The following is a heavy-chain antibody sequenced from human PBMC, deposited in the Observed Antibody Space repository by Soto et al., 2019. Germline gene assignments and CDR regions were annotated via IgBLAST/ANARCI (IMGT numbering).Heavy chain of an antibody. CDR1: GVTFSSYA. V-gene: IGHV3-30*04. Sequence: PGGSLRLSCAASGVTFSSYAMHWVRQAPGKGLEWVTVISYDGRNKDYADSVKGRFTISRDNSKNTLYVQMNSLRAEDTAVYYCAREAEGGDYWGQGTLVTVSS. CDR2: ISYDGRNK. J-gene: IGHJ4*02. D-gene: IGHD3-16*01. CDR3: AREAEGGDY.